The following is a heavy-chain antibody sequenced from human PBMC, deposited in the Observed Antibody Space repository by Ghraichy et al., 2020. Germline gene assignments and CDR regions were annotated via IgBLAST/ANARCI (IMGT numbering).Heavy chain of an antibody. D-gene: IGHD2-15*01. Sequence: ASVKVSCKASGYTFTSYGISWVRQAPGQGLEWMGWISAYNGNTNYAQKLQGRVTMTTDTSTSTAYMELRSLRSDDTAVYYCARVKRECSGGSCYSPPSSFWGQGTLVTVSS. CDR2: ISAYNGNT. CDR3: ARVKRECSGGSCYSPPSSF. V-gene: IGHV1-18*01. CDR1: GYTFTSYG. J-gene: IGHJ4*02.